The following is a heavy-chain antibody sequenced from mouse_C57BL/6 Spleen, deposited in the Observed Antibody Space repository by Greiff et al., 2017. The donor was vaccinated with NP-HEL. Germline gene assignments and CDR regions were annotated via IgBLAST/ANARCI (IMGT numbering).Heavy chain of an antibody. J-gene: IGHJ4*01. CDR2: INPSNGGT. Sequence: QVQLQQPGTEPVKPGASVKLSCKASGYTFTSYWMHWVKQRPGQGLEWIGNINPSNGGTNYNEKFKSKATLTVDKSSSTAYMQLSSLTSEDSAVYYCARSHSPYYAMDYWGQGTSVTVSS. V-gene: IGHV1-53*01. CDR3: ARSHSPYYAMDY. CDR1: GYTFTSYW. D-gene: IGHD2-12*01.